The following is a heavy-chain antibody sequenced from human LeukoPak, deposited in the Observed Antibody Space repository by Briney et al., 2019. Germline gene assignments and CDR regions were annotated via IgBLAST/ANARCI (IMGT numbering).Heavy chain of an antibody. D-gene: IGHD2-15*01. Sequence: SETLSLTCTVSGGSISSNGYYWGWIRQPPGKGLEWIGYIYYSGSTNYNPSLKSRVTISVDTSKNQFYLKLSSVTAADTAVYYCARDRRSGEDSNFWGQGTLVTVSS. J-gene: IGHJ4*02. CDR1: GGSISSNGYY. CDR2: IYYSGST. CDR3: ARDRRSGEDSNF. V-gene: IGHV4-61*08.